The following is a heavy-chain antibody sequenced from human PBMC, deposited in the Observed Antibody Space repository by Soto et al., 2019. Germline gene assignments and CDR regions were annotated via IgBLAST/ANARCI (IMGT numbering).Heavy chain of an antibody. Sequence: QVHLVQSGAEVKKPGYSVKVSCKAPGGTFSSYAISWVRQAPGQGLEWMGGIIPIFGTAKYAQKFQGRVTITADESTSTGYMELSSLRSEDTAVYYCARSQGGSSSLDIYYYYYYGMDVWGQGTTVTVSS. J-gene: IGHJ6*02. CDR3: ARSQGGSSSLDIYYYYYYGMDV. CDR1: GGTFSSYA. D-gene: IGHD2-15*01. CDR2: IIPIFGTA. V-gene: IGHV1-69*01.